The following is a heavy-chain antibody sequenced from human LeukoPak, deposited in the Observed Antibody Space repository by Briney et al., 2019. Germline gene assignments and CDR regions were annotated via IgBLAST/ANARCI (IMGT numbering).Heavy chain of an antibody. CDR2: INHSGST. D-gene: IGHD2-2*03. CDR1: GGSFSGYY. J-gene: IGHJ6*03. Sequence: SETLSLTCAVYGGSFSGYYWSWIRQPPGKGLEWIGEINHSGSTNYNPSLKSRVTISVDTSKNQFSLKLSSVTAADTAVYYCARGRVGYCSSTSCPRHYYYMDVWGKGTTVTVSS. V-gene: IGHV4-34*01. CDR3: ARGRVGYCSSTSCPRHYYYMDV.